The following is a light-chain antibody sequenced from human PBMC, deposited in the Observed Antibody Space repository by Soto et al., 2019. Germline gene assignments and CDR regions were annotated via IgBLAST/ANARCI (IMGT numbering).Light chain of an antibody. CDR2: GAS. Sequence: EIVLTQSPGTLSLSPGERATLSCRASQSVSGRYLAWYQQKSGQAPRLLIYGASNRAIGIPDRFSGSGSGTDFTLTINRLEPEDFAVYYCQQFGNSPHWTFSQGTKVEIK. CDR3: QQFGNSPHWT. J-gene: IGKJ1*01. V-gene: IGKV3-20*01. CDR1: QSVSGRY.